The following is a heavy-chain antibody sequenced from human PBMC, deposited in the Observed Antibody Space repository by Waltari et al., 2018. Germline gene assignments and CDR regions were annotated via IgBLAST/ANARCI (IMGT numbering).Heavy chain of an antibody. CDR3: AGLLLSRWFDP. D-gene: IGHD3-22*01. CDR2: FDPEDGET. J-gene: IGHJ5*02. Sequence: GFDPEDGETIYAQKFQGRVTMTEDTSTDTAYMELSSLRSEDTAVYYCAGLLLSRWFDPWGQGTLVTVSS. V-gene: IGHV1-24*01.